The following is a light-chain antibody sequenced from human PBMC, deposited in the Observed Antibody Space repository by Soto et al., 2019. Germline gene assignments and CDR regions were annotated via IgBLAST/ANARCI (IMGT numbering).Light chain of an antibody. CDR1: TSDIGVYNY. V-gene: IGLV2-14*01. J-gene: IGLJ2*01. CDR3: SSYAGSGTFEI. Sequence: QSARTQPASVSASPGQSVTISCTGTTSDIGVYNYVSWYQQHPGKAPKLMIYDVTNRPSGVSNRFSGSKSGNTASLTISGLQAEDEADYYCSSYAGSGTFEIFGGGTKLTVL. CDR2: DVT.